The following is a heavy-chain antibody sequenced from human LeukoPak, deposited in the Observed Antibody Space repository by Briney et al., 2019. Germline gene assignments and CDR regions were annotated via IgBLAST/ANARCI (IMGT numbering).Heavy chain of an antibody. D-gene: IGHD1-14*01. J-gene: IGHJ1*01. CDR1: GGSISSGGYY. Sequence: SETRSLTSTVSGGSISSGGYYWSWIRQHPGKGLEWIGYIYYSGSTYYNPSLKSRVTISVDTSKSQFSLELSSVTAADTAVYYCATGGFLQHWGQGTLVTVSS. CDR2: IYYSGST. CDR3: ATGGFLQH. V-gene: IGHV4-31*03.